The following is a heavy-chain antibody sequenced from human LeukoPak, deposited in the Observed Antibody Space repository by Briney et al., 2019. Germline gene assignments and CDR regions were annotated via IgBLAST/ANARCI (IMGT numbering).Heavy chain of an antibody. CDR2: SRNKANSYTT. CDR1: GFTFSDHY. Sequence: GGSPRLSCAASGFTFSDHYMDWVRQAPGKGLEWVGRSRNKANSYTTEYAASVKGRFTISRDDSKNSLYLQMNSLKTEDTAVYYCARTTASSGWTTWGQGTLVTVSS. D-gene: IGHD6-19*01. V-gene: IGHV3-72*01. J-gene: IGHJ5*02. CDR3: ARTTASSGWTT.